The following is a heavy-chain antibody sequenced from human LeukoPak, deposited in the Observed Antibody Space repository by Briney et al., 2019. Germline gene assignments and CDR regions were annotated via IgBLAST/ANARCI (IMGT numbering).Heavy chain of an antibody. Sequence: GGSLRLSCAASGFTFSSYAMSWVRQAPGKGLEWVSAISGSGGSTYYADSVKGRLTISRDNSKNTLYLQMNSLRAEDTAVYYCAKSRTLIVPVYYFDYWGQGTLVTVSS. D-gene: IGHD3-22*01. V-gene: IGHV3-23*01. CDR2: ISGSGGST. CDR3: AKSRTLIVPVYYFDY. CDR1: GFTFSSYA. J-gene: IGHJ4*02.